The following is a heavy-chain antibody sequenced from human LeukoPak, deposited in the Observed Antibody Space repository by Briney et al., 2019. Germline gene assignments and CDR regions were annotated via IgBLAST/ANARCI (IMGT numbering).Heavy chain of an antibody. J-gene: IGHJ4*02. Sequence: AGTLSLTCTVSGGSISSYYLSWFRQPPGKGLEWIGYVYYSGSTNYNPSLKSRVTISVDTSKNQFSLKLSSVTVADTAVYCCARSPFLVVAASVFDYLGQGTLVTVSS. V-gene: IGHV4-59*01. D-gene: IGHD2-15*01. CDR1: GGSISSYY. CDR2: VYYSGST. CDR3: ARSPFLVVAASVFDY.